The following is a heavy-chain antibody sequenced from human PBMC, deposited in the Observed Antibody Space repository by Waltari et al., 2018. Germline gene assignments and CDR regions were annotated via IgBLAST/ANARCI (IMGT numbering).Heavy chain of an antibody. D-gene: IGHD3-10*01. J-gene: IGHJ4*02. CDR2: IYYSGST. CDR3: ARQKEQPGIDY. V-gene: IGHV4-39*07. CDR1: GGSISSSSYY. Sequence: QLQLQESGPGLVKPSETLSLTCTVPGGSISSSSYYWGWIRQPPGKGLEWIGSIYYSGSTYYNPSLKSRVTISVDTSKNQFSLKLSSVTAADTAVYYCARQKEQPGIDYWGQGTLVTVSS.